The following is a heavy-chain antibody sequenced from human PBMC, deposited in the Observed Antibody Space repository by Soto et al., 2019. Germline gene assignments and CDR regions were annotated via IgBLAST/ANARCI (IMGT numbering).Heavy chain of an antibody. CDR3: ARDFCPVPTCYDL. J-gene: IGHJ4*02. CDR2: ISGSAGST. Sequence: PGGSLRLSCAASGFTFSTYAMSWVRQAPGKGLECVSAISGSAGSTYYADSVKGRFTVSRDNSKNTLYLQMNSLRAEDTAVYYCARDFCPVPTCYDLWGQGVLVTVSS. D-gene: IGHD2-2*01. V-gene: IGHV3-23*01. CDR1: GFTFSTYA.